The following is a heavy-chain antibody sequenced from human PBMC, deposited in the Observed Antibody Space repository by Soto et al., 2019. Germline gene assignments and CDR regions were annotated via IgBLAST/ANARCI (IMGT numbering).Heavy chain of an antibody. CDR3: AHAHYDSSGYPPYFFDY. D-gene: IGHD3-22*01. CDR2: IYWNDDK. CDR1: GFSLSTSGVG. Sequence: ESGPTLGNPTQTLTLTCPFSGFSLSTSGVGVGWIRQPPGKALEWLALIYWNDDKRYSPSLKSRLTITKDTSKNQVVLTMTNMDPVDTATYYCAHAHYDSSGYPPYFFDYWGQGTLVTVSS. V-gene: IGHV2-5*01. J-gene: IGHJ4*02.